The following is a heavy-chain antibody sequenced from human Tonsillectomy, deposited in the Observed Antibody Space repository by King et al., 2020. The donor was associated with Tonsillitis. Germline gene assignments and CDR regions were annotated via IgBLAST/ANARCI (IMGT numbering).Heavy chain of an antibody. J-gene: IGHJ2*01. CDR3: ARSRDTYSGSWYWYFDL. CDR1: GFSLSNSGMC. V-gene: IGHV2-70*01. D-gene: IGHD1-26*01. Sequence: VTLKESGPALVKPTQTLTLTCTFSGFSLSNSGMCVSWIRQPPGEALEWRALIDWDDDKYCSSSLKTRLTISKDTYKNQVVLTMTNIDPVDTATYYCARSRDTYSGSWYWYFDLWGRGTLVTVSS. CDR2: IDWDDDK.